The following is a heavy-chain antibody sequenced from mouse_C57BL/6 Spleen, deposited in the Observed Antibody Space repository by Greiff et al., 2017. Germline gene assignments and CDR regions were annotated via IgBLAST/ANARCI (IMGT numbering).Heavy chain of an antibody. D-gene: IGHD1-1*01. CDR1: GFTFSDYG. CDR3: ARRALITTVVAYYFDY. V-gene: IGHV5-17*01. CDR2: ISSGSSTI. J-gene: IGHJ2*01. Sequence: EVKVEESGGGLVKPGGSLKLSCAASGFTFSDYGMHWVRQAPEKGLEWVAYISSGSSTIYYADTVKGRFTISRDNAKNTLFLQMTSLRSEDTAMYYCARRALITTVVAYYFDYWGQGTTLTVSS.